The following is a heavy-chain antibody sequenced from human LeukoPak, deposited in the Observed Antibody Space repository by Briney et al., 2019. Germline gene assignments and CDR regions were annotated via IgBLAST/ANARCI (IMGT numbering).Heavy chain of an antibody. J-gene: IGHJ4*02. CDR2: ISYDGSNK. CDR3: AKGSDDSSGYPNVFDY. D-gene: IGHD3-22*01. CDR1: GFTFSSYG. V-gene: IGHV3-30*18. Sequence: PGRSLRLSCAASGFTFSSYGMHWVRQAPGKGLVWVAVISYDGSNKYYADSVKGRFTISRDNSKNTLYLQMNSLRAEDTAVYYCAKGSDDSSGYPNVFDYWGQGTLVTVSS.